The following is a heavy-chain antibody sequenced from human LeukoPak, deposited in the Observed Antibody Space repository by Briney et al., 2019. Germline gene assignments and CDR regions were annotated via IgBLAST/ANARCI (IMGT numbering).Heavy chain of an antibody. CDR2: INWNGGST. D-gene: IGHD3-22*01. CDR3: ARSYYDSSGYLDY. V-gene: IGHV3-20*04. Sequence: GGSLRLSCAASGFTFDDYCMSWFRQAPGKGLEWVSGINWNGGSTGYADSVKGRFTISRDNAKNSLYLQMNSLRAEDTALYYYARSYYDSSGYLDYWSQGTLVTVSS. CDR1: GFTFDDYC. J-gene: IGHJ4*02.